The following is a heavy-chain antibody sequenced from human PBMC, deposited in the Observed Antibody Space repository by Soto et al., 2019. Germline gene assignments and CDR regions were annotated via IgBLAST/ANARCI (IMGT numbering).Heavy chain of an antibody. CDR1: GGTFSSYD. D-gene: IGHD6-19*01. CDR2: MNPNSGNT. Sequence: GASVKVSCKASGGTFSSYDINWVRQATGQGLEWMGWMNPNSGNTGYAQKFQGRVTMTRNTSISTAYMELSSLRSEDTAVYYCAREGAVAGELYYYYYMDVWGKGTTVTVSS. J-gene: IGHJ6*03. V-gene: IGHV1-8*02. CDR3: AREGAVAGELYYYYYMDV.